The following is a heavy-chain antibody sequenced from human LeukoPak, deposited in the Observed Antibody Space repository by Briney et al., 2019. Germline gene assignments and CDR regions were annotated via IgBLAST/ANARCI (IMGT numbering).Heavy chain of an antibody. D-gene: IGHD5-12*01. J-gene: IGHJ4*02. CDR3: AREVGYSGYVRFDY. Sequence: GGSLRLSCAASGFTFSSYAMHWVRQAPGKGLEWVAVISYDGSNKYYADSVKGRFTISRDNSKNTLYLQMNSLRAEDTAVYYCAREVGYSGYVRFDYWGQGTLVTVSS. V-gene: IGHV3-30-3*01. CDR1: GFTFSSYA. CDR2: ISYDGSNK.